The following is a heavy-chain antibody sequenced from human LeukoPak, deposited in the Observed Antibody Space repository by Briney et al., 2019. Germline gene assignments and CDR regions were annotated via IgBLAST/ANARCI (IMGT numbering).Heavy chain of an antibody. J-gene: IGHJ4*02. V-gene: IGHV4-34*01. CDR3: ARAWIQLDY. CDR1: GGSFSGYY. Sequence: PSETLSLTCAVYGGSFSGYYWSWIRQPPGKGLEWIGGINHSGSTNYNPSLKSRVTISVDTSKNQFSLKLSSVTAADTAVYYCARAWIQLDYWGQGTLVTVSS. D-gene: IGHD5-18*01. CDR2: INHSGST.